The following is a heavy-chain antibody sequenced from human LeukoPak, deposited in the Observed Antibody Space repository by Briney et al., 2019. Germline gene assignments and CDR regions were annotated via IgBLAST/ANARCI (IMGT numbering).Heavy chain of an antibody. J-gene: IGHJ6*02. CDR2: INRYNGDK. V-gene: IGHV1-18*01. CDR3: AREYYYDTSGYHSAYYNYGMDV. Sequence: ASVTVSCKASGYSFNNYGISWVRQAPGKGLEWMGWINRYNGDKKFAQKFQGRVTITTDKSTTTASMELRSLRSGDTAVYFCAREYYYDTSGYHSAYYNYGMDVWGQGTTVTVSS. CDR1: GYSFNNYG. D-gene: IGHD3-22*01.